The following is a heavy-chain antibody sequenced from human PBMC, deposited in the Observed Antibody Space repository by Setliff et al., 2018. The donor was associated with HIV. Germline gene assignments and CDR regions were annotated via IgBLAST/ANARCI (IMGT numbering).Heavy chain of an antibody. CDR1: GFTFSTYP. Sequence: LRLSCAASGFTFSTYPIFWVRQTPGKGLEWVAVISFDGSDKFYADSVRGRFTISRDNSENTLFLQMNSLRPEDTAVYYCARAGSSRYFDYWGQGTLVTVSS. CDR2: ISFDGSDK. D-gene: IGHD2-2*01. J-gene: IGHJ4*02. V-gene: IGHV3-30*04. CDR3: ARAGSSRYFDY.